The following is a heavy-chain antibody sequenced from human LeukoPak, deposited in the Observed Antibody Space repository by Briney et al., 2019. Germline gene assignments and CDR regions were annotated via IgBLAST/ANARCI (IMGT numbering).Heavy chain of an antibody. V-gene: IGHV1-69*13. Sequence: GASVKVSCKASGYTFTSYATNWVRQAPGQGLEWMGGIIPIFGTANYAQKFQGRVTITADESTSTAYMELSSLRSEDTAVYYCAREVRSWYYFDYWGQGTLVTVSS. CDR1: GYTFTSYA. J-gene: IGHJ4*02. CDR2: IIPIFGTA. CDR3: AREVRSWYYFDY. D-gene: IGHD6-13*01.